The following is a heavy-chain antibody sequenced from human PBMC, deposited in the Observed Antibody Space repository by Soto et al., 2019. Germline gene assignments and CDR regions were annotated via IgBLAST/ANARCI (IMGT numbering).Heavy chain of an antibody. D-gene: IGHD4-17*01. V-gene: IGHV3-23*01. Sequence: GGSLRLSCAASGFTFSSYAMSWVRQAPGKGLEWVSAISGSGGSTYYADSVKGRFTISRDNSKNTLYLQMNSLRAEDTAVYYCYGDYAYYYYYMDVWGKGTTVTVSS. J-gene: IGHJ6*03. CDR3: YGDYAYYYYYMDV. CDR1: GFTFSSYA. CDR2: ISGSGGST.